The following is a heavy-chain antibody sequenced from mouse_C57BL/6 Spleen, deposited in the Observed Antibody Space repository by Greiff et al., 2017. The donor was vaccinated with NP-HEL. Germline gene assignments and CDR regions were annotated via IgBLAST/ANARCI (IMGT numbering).Heavy chain of an antibody. V-gene: IGHV1-7*01. Sequence: VQLQQSGAELAKPGASVKLSRKASGYTFTSYWMHWVKQRPGQGLEWIGYINPSSGYTKYNQKFKDKATLTADKSSNTAYMQLSSLTYEDSAVYYCANYYGSSPHAMDYWGQGTSVTVSS. CDR2: INPSSGYT. CDR3: ANYYGSSPHAMDY. D-gene: IGHD1-1*01. J-gene: IGHJ4*01. CDR1: GYTFTSYW.